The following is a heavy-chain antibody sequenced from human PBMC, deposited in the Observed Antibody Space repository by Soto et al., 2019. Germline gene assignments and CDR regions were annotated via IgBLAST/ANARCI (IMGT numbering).Heavy chain of an antibody. CDR3: AREFTVTRREGAFDI. D-gene: IGHD4-17*01. CDR1: GGSISSYY. CDR2: IYYSGST. J-gene: IGHJ3*02. V-gene: IGHV4-59*01. Sequence: SETLSLTCTVSGGSISSYYWSWIRQPPGKGLEWIGYIYYSGSTNYNPSLKSRVTISVDTSKNQFSLKLSSVTAADTAVYYCAREFTVTRREGAFDIWGQGTMVTVSS.